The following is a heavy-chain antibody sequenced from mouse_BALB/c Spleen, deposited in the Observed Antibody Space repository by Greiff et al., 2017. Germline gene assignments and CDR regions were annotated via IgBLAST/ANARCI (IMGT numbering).Heavy chain of an antibody. D-gene: IGHD1-1*01. J-gene: IGHJ3*01. CDR3: ARDRDYGSSYRFAY. CDR2: ISSGGSYT. CDR1: GFTFSSYA. V-gene: IGHV5-9-4*01. Sequence: EVNVVESGGGLVKPGGSLKLSCAASGFTFSSYAMSWVRQSPEKRLEWVAEISSGGSYTYYPDTVTGRFTISRDNAKNTLYLEMSSLRSEDTAMYYCARDRDYGSSYRFAYWGQGTLVTVSA.